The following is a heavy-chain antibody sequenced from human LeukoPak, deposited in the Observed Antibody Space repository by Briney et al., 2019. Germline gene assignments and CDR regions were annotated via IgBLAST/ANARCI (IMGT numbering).Heavy chain of an antibody. V-gene: IGHV3-30*03. D-gene: IGHD3-10*01. J-gene: IGHJ4*02. CDR1: GFTFSIYG. CDR2: ISYDGINK. Sequence: GRALRLSCAASGFTFSIYGMRGVREGLGGGLEWVAVISYDGINKYYADSVKGRFTISRDNSKNTLYLQMNSLSAEDTAVSYCATFGTADYCCPGKLVTAS. CDR3: ATFGTADY.